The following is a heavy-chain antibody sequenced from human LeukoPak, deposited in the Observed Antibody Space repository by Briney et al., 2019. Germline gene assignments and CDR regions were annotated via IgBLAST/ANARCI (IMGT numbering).Heavy chain of an antibody. Sequence: SETLSLTCTVSGGSISSSSYSWGWIRQPPGKGLECIGSIYYSGTTYYNPSLKSRVTISVDTSKIQFSLKLSSVAATDTAVYFCARLWFDFWSGYTHPYFDYWGQGTLVTVSS. V-gene: IGHV4-39*01. CDR3: ARLWFDFWSGYTHPYFDY. J-gene: IGHJ4*02. CDR1: GGSISSSSYS. CDR2: IYYSGTT. D-gene: IGHD3-3*01.